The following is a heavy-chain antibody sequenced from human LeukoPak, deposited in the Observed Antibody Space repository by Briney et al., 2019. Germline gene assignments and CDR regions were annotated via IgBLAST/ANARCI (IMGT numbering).Heavy chain of an antibody. J-gene: IGHJ3*02. CDR3: AGRAAVAGQPAFDI. CDR1: GGSISSSNYN. Sequence: SETLSLTCTVSGGSISSSNYNWGWIRQSPGKGLEWLATIFYSGSTYYNPSLKSRVTISQDTSKNQFSLKMTSATAADTAVYYCAGRAAVAGQPAFDIWGQGTMVTVSS. CDR2: IFYSGST. D-gene: IGHD6-19*01. V-gene: IGHV4-39*01.